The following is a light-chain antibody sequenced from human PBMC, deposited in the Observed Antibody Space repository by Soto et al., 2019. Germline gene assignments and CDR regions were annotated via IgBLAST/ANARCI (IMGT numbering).Light chain of an antibody. J-gene: IGKJ2*01. V-gene: IGKV3-15*01. Sequence: EVVITQSPVTLSVSPGERATLSCGASQSVGRNRAWYQQKPGQAPRLLIYRTSTRATGIPARFSGSGSGTEFTLTISSLQSEDFAIYYCHLYNSCPPWGTCGQGTKLEIK. CDR2: RTS. CDR3: HLYNSCPPWGT. CDR1: QSVGRN.